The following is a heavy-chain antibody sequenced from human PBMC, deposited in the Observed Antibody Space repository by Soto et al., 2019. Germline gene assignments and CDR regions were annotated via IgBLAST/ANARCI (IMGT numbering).Heavy chain of an antibody. Sequence: ASVKVSCKASGYTLTSHDMHWVRQAPGQRLEWMGWINAGNDNTQYSQKFQGRVTITRDTSASTAYMELSSLRSEDTAVYYCARSIVVVTALDYWGQGTLVTVSS. V-gene: IGHV1-3*01. CDR2: INAGNDNT. J-gene: IGHJ4*02. CDR1: GYTLTSHD. CDR3: ARSIVVVTALDY. D-gene: IGHD2-21*02.